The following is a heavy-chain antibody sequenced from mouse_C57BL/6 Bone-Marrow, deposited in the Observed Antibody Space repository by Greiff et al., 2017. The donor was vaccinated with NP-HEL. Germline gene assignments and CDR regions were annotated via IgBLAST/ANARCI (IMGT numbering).Heavy chain of an antibody. CDR1: GYTFTTYP. CDR3: ARGGNYLYYFDY. CDR2: FHPYNDDT. J-gene: IGHJ2*01. V-gene: IGHV1-47*01. D-gene: IGHD2-1*01. Sequence: QVQLQQSGAELVKPGASVTMSCKASGYTFTTYPIEWVKQNHGKSLEWIGNFHPYNDDTEYNEKFKNKATLTVEKSSSTVYLELSRLTSDDSSVYYCARGGNYLYYFDYWGQGTTLTVSS.